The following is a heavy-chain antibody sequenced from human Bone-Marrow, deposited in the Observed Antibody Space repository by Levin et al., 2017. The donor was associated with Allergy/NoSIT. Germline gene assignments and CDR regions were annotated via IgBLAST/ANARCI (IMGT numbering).Heavy chain of an antibody. Sequence: GGSLRLSCAASGFTFSSYGMHWVRQAPGKGLEWVAVIWYDGSNKYYADSVKGRFTISRDNSKNTLYLQMNSLRAEDTAVYYCARDLGWSGSYPVSYGMDVWGQGTTVTVSS. J-gene: IGHJ6*02. V-gene: IGHV3-33*01. CDR3: ARDLGWSGSYPVSYGMDV. CDR2: IWYDGSNK. D-gene: IGHD1-26*01. CDR1: GFTFSSYG.